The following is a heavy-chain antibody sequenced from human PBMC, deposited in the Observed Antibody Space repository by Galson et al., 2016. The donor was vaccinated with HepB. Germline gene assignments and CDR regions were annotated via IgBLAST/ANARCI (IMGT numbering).Heavy chain of an antibody. J-gene: IGHJ6*02. V-gene: IGHV3-21*01. D-gene: IGHD3-9*01. CDR3: ARWYDILTGGMDV. CDR2: ISSSSINI. CDR1: GFTFRNYN. Sequence: SLRLSCAAYGFTFRNYNMNWVRQAPGKGLEWVSSISSSSINIYYADSVKGRFTISRDNAKNSLFLQMNSLRAEDTAVYYCARWYDILTGGMDVWGQGTTVTVSS.